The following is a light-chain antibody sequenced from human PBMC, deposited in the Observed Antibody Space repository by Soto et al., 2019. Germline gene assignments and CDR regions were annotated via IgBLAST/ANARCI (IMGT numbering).Light chain of an antibody. CDR3: SSYTSSSTHWV. V-gene: IGLV2-14*01. Sequence: QSALTQPASVSGSTGQSITISCTGASSDVGGYNYVSWYQQHPGKAPKLMIYEVSNRPSGVSNRFSGSKSGNTASLTISGLQAEDEVDYYCSSYTSSSTHWVFGGGTKLTVL. J-gene: IGLJ3*02. CDR1: SSDVGGYNY. CDR2: EVS.